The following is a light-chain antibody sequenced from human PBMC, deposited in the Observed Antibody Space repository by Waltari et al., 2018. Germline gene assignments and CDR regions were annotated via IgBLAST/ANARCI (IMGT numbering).Light chain of an antibody. V-gene: IGKV1-5*03. J-gene: IGKJ3*01. CDR1: QNIGNL. Sequence: DIQMTQSPSTLSVSVGDRVTITCRASQNIGNLLAWYQQKPGKAPKVLIYKASTLESGVPSRFSGSGSVTEFTLTISSLQPDDFATYYSQSYTDFYGVGPGTKVEIK. CDR2: KAS. CDR3: QSYTDFYG.